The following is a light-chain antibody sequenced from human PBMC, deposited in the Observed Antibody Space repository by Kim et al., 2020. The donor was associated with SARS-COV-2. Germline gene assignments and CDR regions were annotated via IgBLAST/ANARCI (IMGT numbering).Light chain of an antibody. Sequence: LAPVERATLSCRASQSVSGSKLVWYQQKPGQAPRLLIYGASSRATGTPDRFSGSGSGTDFTLTISRLEPEDVAVYYFQQYGSSPRTFGQGTKLEI. CDR2: GAS. CDR1: QSVSGSK. J-gene: IGKJ2*01. V-gene: IGKV3-20*01. CDR3: QQYGSSPRT.